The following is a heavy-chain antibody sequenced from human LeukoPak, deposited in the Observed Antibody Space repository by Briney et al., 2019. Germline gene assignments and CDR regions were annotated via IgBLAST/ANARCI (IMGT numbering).Heavy chain of an antibody. CDR2: ISSSGSTI. Sequence: GGSLRLSCAASGFTFSSYEMNWVRQAPGKGLEWVSYISSSGSTIYYADSVKGRFTNSRDNAKNSLYLQMNSLRAEDTAVYYCAREDPATGNYWGQGTLVTVSS. CDR1: GFTFSSYE. V-gene: IGHV3-48*03. D-gene: IGHD3-10*01. J-gene: IGHJ4*02. CDR3: AREDPATGNY.